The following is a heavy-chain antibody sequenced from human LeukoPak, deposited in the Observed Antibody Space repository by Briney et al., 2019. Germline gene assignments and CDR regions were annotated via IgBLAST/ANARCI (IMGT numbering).Heavy chain of an antibody. CDR1: GFPFSSYW. CDR2: INSDGSST. CDR3: ARGAAAAGMLDWFDP. Sequence: GGSLRLSCAASGFPFSSYWMHWVRQPPGKGLVWVSRINSDGSSTSYADSVKGRFIIFRDNAKNTLYLRMTSLRAEDTAAYYCARGAAAAGMLDWFDPWGQGTLVTVSS. V-gene: IGHV3-74*01. J-gene: IGHJ5*02. D-gene: IGHD6-13*01.